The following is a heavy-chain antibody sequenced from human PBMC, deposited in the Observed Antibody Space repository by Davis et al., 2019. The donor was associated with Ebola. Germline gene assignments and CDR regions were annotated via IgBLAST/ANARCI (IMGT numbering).Heavy chain of an antibody. CDR2: IVVGSGNT. CDR1: GFTFTSSA. D-gene: IGHD6-19*01. V-gene: IGHV1-58*01. CDR3: ATGSPYSSGF. J-gene: IGHJ4*02. Sequence: AASVKVSCKASGFTFTSSAVQWVRQARGQRLEWIGWIVVGSGNTKYAQKFQERVTITRDVSTSTAYMELSSLRSEDTAVYYCATGSPYSSGFWGQGTLVTVPS.